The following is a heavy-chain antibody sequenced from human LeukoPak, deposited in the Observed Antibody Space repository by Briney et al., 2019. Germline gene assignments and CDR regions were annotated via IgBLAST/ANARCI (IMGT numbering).Heavy chain of an antibody. D-gene: IGHD3-10*01. Sequence: GGSLRLSCAASGFTVSSNYMSWVRQAPGKGLEWVSVIYSGGSTYYADSVKGRFTISRDNSKNTLYLQMNSLRAEDTAVYYCARANTYGSGTSASRGWFDPWGQGTLVTVS. J-gene: IGHJ5*02. CDR3: ARANTYGSGTSASRGWFDP. V-gene: IGHV3-53*01. CDR2: IYSGGST. CDR1: GFTVSSNY.